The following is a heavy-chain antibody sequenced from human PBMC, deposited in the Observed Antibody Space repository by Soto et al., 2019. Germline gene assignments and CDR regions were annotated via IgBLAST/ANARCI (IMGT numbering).Heavy chain of an antibody. J-gene: IGHJ6*02. D-gene: IGHD2-21*01. CDR2: ISAYNGNT. CDR1: GYPFTSSG. V-gene: IGHV1-18*04. CDR3: ATDPYCGSAPGCSALDA. Sequence: QVHLVQSGGEVKKPWASVKVSCKASGYPFTSSGFSWVRQAPGQGLEWMGWISAYNGNTLYAQKFKGRVTMTTDTSTSTAYMELGSLRSDDTAVYYCATDPYCGSAPGCSALDAWGQGTTVTVSS.